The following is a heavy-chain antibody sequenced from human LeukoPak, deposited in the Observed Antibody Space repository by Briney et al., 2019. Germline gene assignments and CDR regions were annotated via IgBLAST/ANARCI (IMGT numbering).Heavy chain of an antibody. D-gene: IGHD3-16*01. Sequence: GGSLRLSCVVSGFTFSSYWMSWVRQAPGKGLEWVANIKYDGSGKHYVDSVKGRFTISRDNAKNSLYLQMNSLRVEDTAVYYCARDGFGTGSNWGQGTLVTVSS. V-gene: IGHV3-7*03. CDR1: GFTFSSYW. J-gene: IGHJ4*02. CDR2: IKYDGSGK. CDR3: ARDGFGTGSN.